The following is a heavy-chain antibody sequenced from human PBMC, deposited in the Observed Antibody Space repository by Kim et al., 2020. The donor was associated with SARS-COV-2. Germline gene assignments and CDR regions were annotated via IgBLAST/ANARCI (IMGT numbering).Heavy chain of an antibody. J-gene: IGHJ3*01. Sequence: GGSLRLSCAASGFTFSSYAMHWVRQAPGKGLEWVAVISYDGSNKYYADSVKGRFTISRDNSKNTLYLQMNSLRAEDTAVYYCARGGPFSGSYFNPFDLWGQGTMVTVSS. V-gene: IGHV3-30*04. CDR3: ARGGPFSGSYFNPFDL. CDR1: GFTFSSYA. D-gene: IGHD1-26*01. CDR2: ISYDGSNK.